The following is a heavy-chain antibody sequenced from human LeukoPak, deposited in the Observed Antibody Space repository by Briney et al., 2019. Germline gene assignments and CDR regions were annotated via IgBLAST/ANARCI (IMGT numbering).Heavy chain of an antibody. J-gene: IGHJ4*02. D-gene: IGHD3-10*01. CDR2: IYYSGST. Sequence: SETLSLTCTVSGGSISSSSYYWGWIRQPPGKGLEWIGSIYYSGSTYYNPSLKSRVTVSVDTSKNQFSLKLSSVTAADTAVYYCARHYGLGELPDYWGQRTLVTVSS. CDR1: GGSISSSSYY. CDR3: ARHYGLGELPDY. V-gene: IGHV4-39*01.